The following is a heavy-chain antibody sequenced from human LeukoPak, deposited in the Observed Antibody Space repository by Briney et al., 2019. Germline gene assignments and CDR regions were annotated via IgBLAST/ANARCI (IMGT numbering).Heavy chain of an antibody. CDR1: GGAFSNYY. CDR3: ARRSNSGRNYYIDV. V-gene: IGHV4-34*01. Sequence: SETLSLTCAVYGGAFSNYYWSWIRQPPGKGLEWLAEINDSGRANYNPSLMSRVTVSVDTSKNQFSLRLTSVTATDTAVYYCARRSNSGRNYYIDVWGKGATVSVSS. J-gene: IGHJ6*03. CDR2: INDSGRA. D-gene: IGHD4-23*01.